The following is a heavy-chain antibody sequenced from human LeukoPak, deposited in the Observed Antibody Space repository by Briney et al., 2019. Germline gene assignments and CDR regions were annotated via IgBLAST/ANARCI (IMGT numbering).Heavy chain of an antibody. D-gene: IGHD3-3*01. CDR1: GGSFSGYY. CDR2: INHGGST. J-gene: IGHJ4*02. CDR3: ARDGADFWSGYYTPWYFDY. Sequence: SETLSLTCAVYGGSFSGYYWSWIRQPPGKGLEWIGEINHGGSTNYNPSLKSRVTISVDTSKNQFSLKLSSVTAADTAVYYCARDGADFWSGYYTPWYFDYWGQGTLVTVSS. V-gene: IGHV4-34*01.